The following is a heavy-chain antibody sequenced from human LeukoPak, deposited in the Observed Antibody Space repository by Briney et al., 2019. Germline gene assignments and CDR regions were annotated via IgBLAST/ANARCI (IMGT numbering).Heavy chain of an antibody. CDR3: ARDRRLSSGWSHFDY. V-gene: IGHV1-69*04. J-gene: IGHJ4*02. Sequence: ASVKVSCKASGGTFSSYAISWVRQAPGQGLEWMGRIIPILGIANYAQKFQGRVTITADKSTSTAYMELSSLRSEDTAVYYCARDRRLSSGWSHFDYWGQGTLVTVSS. CDR1: GGTFSSYA. CDR2: IIPILGIA. D-gene: IGHD6-19*01.